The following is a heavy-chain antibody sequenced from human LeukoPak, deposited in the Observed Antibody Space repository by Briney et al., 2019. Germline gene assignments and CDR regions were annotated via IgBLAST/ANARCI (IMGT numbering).Heavy chain of an antibody. CDR3: AKTLRSGPNI. V-gene: IGHV3-30*02. CDR1: GFTFSSYG. Sequence: GGSLRLSCAASGFTFSSYGMHWVRQAPGKGLEWVALIRYDGSNKYYADSVKGQFTISRDNSKNTLYLQMNSLRAEDTAVYYCAKTLRSGPNIWGQGTMVTVSS. CDR2: IRYDGSNK. J-gene: IGHJ3*02. D-gene: IGHD3-3*01.